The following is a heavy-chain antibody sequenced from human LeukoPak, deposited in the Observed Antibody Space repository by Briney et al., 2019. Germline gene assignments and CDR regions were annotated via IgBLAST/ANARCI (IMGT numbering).Heavy chain of an antibody. CDR3: AKDPYSSSWLIDY. D-gene: IGHD6-13*01. CDR1: GFTFSSYG. J-gene: IGHJ4*02. CDR2: IRYDGSNK. Sequence: PGGSLRLSCAASGFTFSSYGMHWVRQAPGKGLEWVAFIRYDGSNKYYADSVKGRFTISRDNSKNTLYLQMNSLRAEDTAVYYCAKDPYSSSWLIDYWGQGTLVTVSS. V-gene: IGHV3-30*02.